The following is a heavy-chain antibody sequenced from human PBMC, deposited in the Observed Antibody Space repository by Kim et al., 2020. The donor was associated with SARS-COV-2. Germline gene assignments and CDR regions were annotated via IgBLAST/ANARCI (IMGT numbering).Heavy chain of an antibody. Sequence: SETLSLTCAVSGGSISSNYWWSWVRQPPGKGLEWIGVIYHSGTIDYNPSLKSVITISVDKTKNQFSLKLTSVTAAATAVYCSARVRRYYTLGLSTRYYF. CDR2: IYHSGTI. V-gene: IGHV4-4*01. CDR3: ARVRRYYTLGLSTRYYF. J-gene: IGHJ4*01. D-gene: IGHD1-7*01. CDR1: GGSISSNYW.